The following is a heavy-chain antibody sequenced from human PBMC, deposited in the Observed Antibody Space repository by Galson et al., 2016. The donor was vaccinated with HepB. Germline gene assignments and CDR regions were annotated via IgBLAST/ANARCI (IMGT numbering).Heavy chain of an antibody. D-gene: IGHD5-12*01. Sequence: SLRLSCAASGFAFAEYAMTWFRQAPGKGLEWEGFIKSRSYGETTEYAASVRGRFIISRDDSKSIAYLQMNSLKSEDTAVYHCSEGGHSGYGWGQGTLVTVSS. V-gene: IGHV3-49*03. CDR2: IKSRSYGETT. J-gene: IGHJ4*02. CDR3: SEGGHSGYG. CDR1: GFAFAEYA.